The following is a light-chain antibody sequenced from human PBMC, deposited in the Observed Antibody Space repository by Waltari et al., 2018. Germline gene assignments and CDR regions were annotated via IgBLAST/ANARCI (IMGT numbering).Light chain of an antibody. J-gene: IGKJ2*01. Sequence: DIQMTQSPSSLAASVGDRVTITCRASQSISRYLNWYQHKPGKAPNLLIYGASTLRSGVPSRFSGSGSGTDFTLTISSLQPEDFAVYYCQQSYTTPMYSFGQGTKLEI. CDR3: QQSYTTPMYS. CDR1: QSISRY. CDR2: GAS. V-gene: IGKV1-39*01.